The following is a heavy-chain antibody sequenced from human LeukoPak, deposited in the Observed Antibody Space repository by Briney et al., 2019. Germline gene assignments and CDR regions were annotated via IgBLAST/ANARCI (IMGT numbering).Heavy chain of an antibody. CDR3: ARDLANYDISTGNFGWFDP. Sequence: SETLSLTCTVSGDSISSGDYYWSWIRQPPGKGLEWIGYIYYSGSTSYNPSLKSRVTISVDTSKNQFSLKLSSVTAADTAVYYCARDLANYDISTGNFGWFDPWGQGTLVTVSS. J-gene: IGHJ5*02. D-gene: IGHD3-9*01. CDR2: IYYSGST. CDR1: GDSISSGDYY. V-gene: IGHV4-30-4*01.